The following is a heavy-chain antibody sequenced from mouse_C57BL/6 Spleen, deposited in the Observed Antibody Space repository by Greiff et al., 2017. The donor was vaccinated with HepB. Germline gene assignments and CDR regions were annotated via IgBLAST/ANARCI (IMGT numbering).Heavy chain of an antibody. Sequence: VQRVESGPELVKPGASVKISCKASGYAFSSSWMNWVKQRPGKGLEWIGRIYPGDGDTNYNGKFKGKATLTADKSSSTAYMQLSSLTSEDSAVYFCARDLTTGAYWGQGTLVTVSA. J-gene: IGHJ3*01. CDR2: IYPGDGDT. CDR3: ARDLTTGAY. V-gene: IGHV1-82*01. CDR1: GYAFSSSW. D-gene: IGHD1-1*01.